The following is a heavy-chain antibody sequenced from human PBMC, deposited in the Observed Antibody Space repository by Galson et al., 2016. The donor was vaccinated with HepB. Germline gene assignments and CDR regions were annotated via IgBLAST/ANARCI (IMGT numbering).Heavy chain of an antibody. CDR2: LYPNGNT. CDR1: GVSVSDNF. J-gene: IGHJ6*02. D-gene: IGHD3-16*01. Sequence: SLRLSCAASGVSVSDNFLTWVRQAPGKGLEWVSTLYPNGNTFYADPVRGRFTISRENSKNPLFYQMESLRREDKAVYYFTTLMGWGSRPDYYDNMDVWGQGATVTVSS. V-gene: IGHV3-53*01. CDR3: TTLMGWGSRPDYYDNMDV.